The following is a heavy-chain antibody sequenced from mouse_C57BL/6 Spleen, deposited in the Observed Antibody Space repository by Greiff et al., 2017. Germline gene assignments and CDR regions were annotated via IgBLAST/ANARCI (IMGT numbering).Heavy chain of an antibody. D-gene: IGHD2-1*01. CDR2: IHPNSGST. Sequence: VQLLESGAELVKPGASVKLSCKASGYTFTSYWMHWVKQRPGQGLAWIGMIHPNSGSTNYNEKFKSKATLTVDKSSSTAYMQLSSLTSEDSAVYYCARSDLYSLYAMDYWGQGTSDTVSS. CDR1: GYTFTSYW. J-gene: IGHJ4*01. V-gene: IGHV1-64*01. CDR3: ARSDLYSLYAMDY.